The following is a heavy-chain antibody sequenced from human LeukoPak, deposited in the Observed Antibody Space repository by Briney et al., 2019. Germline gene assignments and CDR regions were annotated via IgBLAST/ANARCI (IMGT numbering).Heavy chain of an antibody. J-gene: IGHJ4*02. V-gene: IGHV4-39*07. CDR1: GGSISSSSSY. D-gene: IGHD3-22*01. Sequence: PSETLSLTCTVSGGSISSSSSYWGWIRQPPGKGLEWIGSIYYSGSTYYNPSLKSRVTISVDTSKNQFSLKLSSVTAADTAVYYCARSNYYDSSGYPDYFDYWGQGTLVTVSS. CDR2: IYYSGST. CDR3: ARSNYYDSSGYPDYFDY.